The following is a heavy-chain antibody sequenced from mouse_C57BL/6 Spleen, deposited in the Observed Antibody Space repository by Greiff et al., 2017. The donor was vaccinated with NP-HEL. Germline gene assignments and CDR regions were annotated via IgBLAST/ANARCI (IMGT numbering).Heavy chain of an antibody. J-gene: IGHJ2*01. CDR3: AREGTAQATRY. CDR2: INPSSGYT. D-gene: IGHD3-2*02. CDR1: GYTFTSYT. V-gene: IGHV1-4*01. Sequence: VQLQQSGAELARPGASVKMSCKASGYTFTSYTLHWVKQRPGQGLEWIGYINPSSGYTKYNQKFKDKATLTADKSSSTAYMQLSSLTSEDSAVYYCAREGTAQATRYWGQGTTLTVSS.